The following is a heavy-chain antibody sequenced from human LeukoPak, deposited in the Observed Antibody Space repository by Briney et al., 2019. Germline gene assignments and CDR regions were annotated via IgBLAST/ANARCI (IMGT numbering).Heavy chain of an antibody. CDR1: GYTFTAYS. D-gene: IGHD6-19*01. CDR2: INIGKGDT. CDR3: GYSSGWSHFDY. V-gene: IGHV1-3*04. J-gene: IGHJ4*02. Sequence: WASVKVSCKASGYTFTAYSIHWVRQAPGQGLEWMGWINIGKGDTKYSQRFQGRVTITRDTSASTAYMELSSLRSEDTAVYYCGYSSGWSHFDYWGQGTLVTVSS.